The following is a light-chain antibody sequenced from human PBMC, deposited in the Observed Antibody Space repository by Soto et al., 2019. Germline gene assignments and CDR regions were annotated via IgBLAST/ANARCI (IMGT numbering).Light chain of an antibody. CDR2: AAS. CDR1: QGISSY. J-gene: IGKJ1*01. Sequence: MQLTQSASSLSAAVGDRVTITWRASQGISSYLAWYQQKPGKAPKLLIYAASTLQSGVPSRFSGSGSGTDFTLTISSLQPEDFATYYCQQLNSYPPTFGQGTKVDIK. CDR3: QQLNSYPPT. V-gene: IGKV1-9*01.